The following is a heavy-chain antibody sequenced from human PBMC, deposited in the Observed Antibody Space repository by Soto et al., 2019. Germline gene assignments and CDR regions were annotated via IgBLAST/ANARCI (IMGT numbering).Heavy chain of an antibody. CDR2: IYASGGST. J-gene: IGHJ4*02. CDR3: FRGGFPDYGKEGHY. D-gene: IGHD4-17*01. V-gene: IGHV1-46*01. Sequence: QVQLMQSGAEVKKPGASVKVSCKASGYTFTSYNVHWVRQAPGQGLEWMGIIYASGGSTTYAQNFQGRLTVTRDTSTSTVYMELSSLRSDDTAVYYCFRGGFPDYGKEGHYWGQGTLVTVSS. CDR1: GYTFTSYN.